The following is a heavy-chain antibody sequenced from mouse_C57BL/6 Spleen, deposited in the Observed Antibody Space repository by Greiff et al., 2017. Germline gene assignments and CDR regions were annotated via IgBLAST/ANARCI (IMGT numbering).Heavy chain of an antibody. D-gene: IGHD1-1*01. J-gene: IGHJ3*01. CDR2: IDPEDGGT. Sequence: EVQLQQSGAELVKPGASVKLSCTASGFNIKDYYMPWVRQRTEQGLEWIGRIDPEDGGTKYAPEFQGKVTITGDRSSNTAYLQLSSLTSEDTAGYYCARGDYGSSSWFAYWGQGTLVTVSA. CDR3: ARGDYGSSSWFAY. V-gene: IGHV14-2*01. CDR1: GFNIKDYY.